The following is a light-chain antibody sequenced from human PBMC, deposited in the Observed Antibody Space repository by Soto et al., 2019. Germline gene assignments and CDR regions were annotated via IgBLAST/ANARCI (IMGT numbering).Light chain of an antibody. Sequence: EIVLTQSPATLSLSPGERATLSFMASQSVSSYLAWYQQKPGQAPRLLIYDASNRATGIPARFSGSGSGTDFTLTISSLEPEDFATYYCQQSYSTPLTFGGGTKVDI. V-gene: IGKV3-11*01. CDR3: QQSYSTPLT. CDR2: DAS. CDR1: QSVSSY. J-gene: IGKJ4*01.